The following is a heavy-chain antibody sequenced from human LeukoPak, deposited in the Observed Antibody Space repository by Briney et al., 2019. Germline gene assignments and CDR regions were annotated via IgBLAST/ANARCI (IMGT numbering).Heavy chain of an antibody. CDR2: IYSGGST. D-gene: IGHD6-13*01. Sequence: GGSLGLSCAASGFTVSSNYMSWVRQAPGKGLEWVSVIYSGGSTYYADSVKGRFTISRDNSKNTLYLQMNSLRAEDTAVYYCAKDRLAAAGKGDWFDPWGQGTLVTVSS. CDR3: AKDRLAAAGKGDWFDP. CDR1: GFTVSSNY. J-gene: IGHJ5*02. V-gene: IGHV3-53*01.